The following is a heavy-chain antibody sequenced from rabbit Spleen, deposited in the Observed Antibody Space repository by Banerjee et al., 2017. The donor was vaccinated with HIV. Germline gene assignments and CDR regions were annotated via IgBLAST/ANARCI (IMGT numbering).Heavy chain of an antibody. Sequence: QEQLEESGGGLVKPEGSLTLTCKASGFSFSDRDVMCWVRQAPGKGLEWIACIDISSGSTWYASWAKGRFTISKTSSTTVTLQMTSLTAADTATYFCARNYVNAFDPWGPGTLVTVS. J-gene: IGHJ2*01. CDR1: GFSFSDRDV. CDR2: IDISSGST. CDR3: ARNYVNAFDP. D-gene: IGHD1-1*01. V-gene: IGHV1S45*01.